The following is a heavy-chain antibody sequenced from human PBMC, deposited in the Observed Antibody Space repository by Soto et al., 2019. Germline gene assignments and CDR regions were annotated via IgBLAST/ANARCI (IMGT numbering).Heavy chain of an antibody. V-gene: IGHV4-34*01. J-gene: IGHJ5*02. D-gene: IGHD3-9*01. CDR1: GGSFSGYY. CDR2: INHSGST. CDR3: ARGLRYFARRDWFDP. Sequence: SETLSLTCAVYGGSFSGYYWSWIRQPPGKGLEWIGEINHSGSTNYNPSLKSRVTISVDTSKNQFSLKLSSVTAADTAVYYCARGLRYFARRDWFDPWGQGTLVTGSS.